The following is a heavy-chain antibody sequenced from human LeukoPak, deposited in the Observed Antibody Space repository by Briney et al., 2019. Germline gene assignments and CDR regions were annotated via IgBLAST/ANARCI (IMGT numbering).Heavy chain of an antibody. CDR1: GFTFRSYE. D-gene: IGHD3-10*01. CDR2: ISTGDSTI. J-gene: IGHJ4*02. V-gene: IGHV3-48*03. Sequence: PGGSLRLSCAASGFTFRSYEMNWVRQAPGKGLEWVSLISTGDSTISYADSVKGRFTISRDNAKNSLFLQMNSLRAEDTAVYYCARGNTYFDYWGQGTLVTVSS. CDR3: ARGNTYFDY.